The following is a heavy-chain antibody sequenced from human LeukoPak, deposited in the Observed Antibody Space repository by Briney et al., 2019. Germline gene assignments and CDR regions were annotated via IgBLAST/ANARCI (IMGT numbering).Heavy chain of an antibody. CDR2: IYYSGST. CDR1: GGSISSSSYY. V-gene: IGHV4-39*07. Sequence: SETLSLTCTVSGGSISSSSYYWGWIRQPPGKGLEWIGSIYYSGSTYYNPSLKSRVTISVDTSKNQFSLKLSSVTAADTAVYYCARGGGYYGSGSYYNDFDYWGQGTLVTVSS. CDR3: ARGGGYYGSGSYYNDFDY. J-gene: IGHJ4*02. D-gene: IGHD3-10*01.